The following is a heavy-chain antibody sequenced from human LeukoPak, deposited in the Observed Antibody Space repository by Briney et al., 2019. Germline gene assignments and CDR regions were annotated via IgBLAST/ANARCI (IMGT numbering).Heavy chain of an antibody. Sequence: GGTLRLSCAASGFTFTKYAMSWVRQAPGKGLEWVSGINWNGGSTGYADSVKGRFTISRDNAKNSLYLQMNSLRAEDTALYYCARESGGVFDYWGQGTLVTVSS. V-gene: IGHV3-20*04. CDR1: GFTFTKYA. CDR3: ARESGGVFDY. D-gene: IGHD3-10*01. J-gene: IGHJ4*02. CDR2: INWNGGST.